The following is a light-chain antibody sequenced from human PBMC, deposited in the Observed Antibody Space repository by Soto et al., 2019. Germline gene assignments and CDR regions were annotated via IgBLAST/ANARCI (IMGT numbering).Light chain of an antibody. J-gene: IGLJ3*02. CDR1: SNDVGGYNY. Sequence: QSALTQPRSVSGSPGQSVTISCTGTSNDVGGYNYVSWFQQHPGKVPKLMVYDVSYRPSGVPDRFSGSKSGNTASLTISGLQADDEGDYYCCSYAGTYGVFGGGTQLTVL. V-gene: IGLV2-11*01. CDR2: DVS. CDR3: CSYAGTYGV.